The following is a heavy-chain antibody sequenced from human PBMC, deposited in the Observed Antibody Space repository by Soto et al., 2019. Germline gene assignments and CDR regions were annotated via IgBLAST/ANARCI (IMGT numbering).Heavy chain of an antibody. CDR2: IYFGGTT. Sequence: PSETLSLTCTVSGGSLSPNYWTWIRQPPGKGLEWVGYIYFGGTTSYNPSLRSRVTISLETSNSQFSLRLSSVTAADTAVYYCARLWGHYFDYWGQGTLVTVSS. CDR3: ARLWGHYFDY. D-gene: IGHD7-27*01. V-gene: IGHV4-59*08. J-gene: IGHJ4*02. CDR1: GGSLSPNY.